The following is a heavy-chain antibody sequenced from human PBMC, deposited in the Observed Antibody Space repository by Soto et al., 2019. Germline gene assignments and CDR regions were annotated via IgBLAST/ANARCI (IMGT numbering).Heavy chain of an antibody. CDR3: AKDNNYGDYDPYYFDY. D-gene: IGHD4-17*01. Sequence: GGSLRLSCAASGFTFDDYAMHWVRQAPGKGLEWVSGISWNSGSIGYADSVKGRFTISRDNAKNSLYLQMNSLRAEDTALYYCAKDNNYGDYDPYYFDYWGQGTLVTVSS. J-gene: IGHJ4*02. V-gene: IGHV3-9*01. CDR1: GFTFDDYA. CDR2: ISWNSGSI.